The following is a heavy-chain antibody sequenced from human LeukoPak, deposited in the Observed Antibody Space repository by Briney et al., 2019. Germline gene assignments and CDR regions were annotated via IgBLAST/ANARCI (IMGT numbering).Heavy chain of an antibody. CDR2: IDSDTYGNTI. V-gene: IGHV3-48*02. CDR1: GFTLSSYS. D-gene: IGHD6-13*01. J-gene: IGHJ4*02. Sequence: GGSLRLSCAASGFTLSSYSMNWVRQAPGKGLEWISYIDSDTYGNTIYYPHTVKGRFTISRDNAKNSLYLQMDSLRDEDTAVYYCARVRRVAAAGTPTSNSYYFDYWGQGTLVTVSS. CDR3: ARVRRVAAAGTPTSNSYYFDY.